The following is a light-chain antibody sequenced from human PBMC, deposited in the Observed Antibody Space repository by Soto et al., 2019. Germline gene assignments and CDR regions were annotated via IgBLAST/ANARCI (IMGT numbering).Light chain of an antibody. Sequence: HMTQSPSSLSASVGDRITVTCRASQRITTYVNWYQLKPGEAPKLLISTSGTLQRGVPSRFSGRGSWTDFTLTITRLQPADFATYFCQQTYSTPYTFGQGTKLEIK. CDR3: QQTYSTPYT. V-gene: IGKV1-39*01. J-gene: IGKJ2*01. CDR2: TSG. CDR1: QRITTY.